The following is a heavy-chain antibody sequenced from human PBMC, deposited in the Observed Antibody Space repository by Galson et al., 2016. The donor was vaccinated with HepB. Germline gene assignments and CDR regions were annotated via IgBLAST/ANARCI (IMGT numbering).Heavy chain of an antibody. CDR3: AKELDSSGYYYSYHFGMDV. J-gene: IGHJ6*02. V-gene: IGHV3-43*02. CDR2: ITGDDTTT. Sequence: SLRLSCAASGFVFEEYAMHWVRQVPGKGLEWVGLITGDDTTTHYAHFAKGRFTISRDSDKNSLYMEIKSLRPEDAALYYCAKELDSSGYYYSYHFGMDVWGQGTTVIVSS. D-gene: IGHD3-22*01. CDR1: GFVFEEYA.